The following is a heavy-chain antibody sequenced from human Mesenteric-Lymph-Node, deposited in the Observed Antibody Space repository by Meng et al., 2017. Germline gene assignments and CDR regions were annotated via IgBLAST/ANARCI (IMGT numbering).Heavy chain of an antibody. CDR2: ISHGGST. CDR1: GVSITSTYW. CDR3: AAKAVAVPADS. V-gene: IGHV4-4*02. Sequence: SETLSLTCTVSGVSITSTYWWSWVRQPPGKGLESIGEISHGGSTNYNPSLHGRVTISIDKSKNQFSLNLSSVTATDTAVYYCAAKAVAVPADSWGQGALVTVSS. D-gene: IGHD6-19*01. J-gene: IGHJ5*01.